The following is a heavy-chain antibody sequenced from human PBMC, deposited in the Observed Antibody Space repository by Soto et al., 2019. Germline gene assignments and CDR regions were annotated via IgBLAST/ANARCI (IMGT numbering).Heavy chain of an antibody. CDR3: ARGGGVGVAGSAAFDM. V-gene: IGHV1-2*02. Sequence: QLHLVQSGAVVKKPGASVTVSCSASGYPVTAYYMHWVRQAPGRGLEWMGGINPATGAAKYTQTFQGRVTMARDTSTSTVFMEMIGLKSGDPAVFYCARGGGVGVAGSAAFDMWGQGTLVTVSS. D-gene: IGHD3-3*01. J-gene: IGHJ3*02. CDR2: INPATGAA. CDR1: GYPVTAYY.